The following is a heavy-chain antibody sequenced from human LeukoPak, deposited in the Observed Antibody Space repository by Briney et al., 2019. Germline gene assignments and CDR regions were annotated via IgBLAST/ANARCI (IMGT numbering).Heavy chain of an antibody. J-gene: IGHJ4*02. Sequence: GASVKVSCKASGYTFTSYYMHWVRQAPGQGLEWMGIINPSGGSTSYAQKFQGRVTMTRDTSTSTVYMELSSLRSEDTAVYYCASQDGGSGWEDPFDYWGQGTLVTVSS. CDR1: GYTFTSYY. D-gene: IGHD6-19*01. V-gene: IGHV1-46*01. CDR3: ASQDGGSGWEDPFDY. CDR2: INPSGGST.